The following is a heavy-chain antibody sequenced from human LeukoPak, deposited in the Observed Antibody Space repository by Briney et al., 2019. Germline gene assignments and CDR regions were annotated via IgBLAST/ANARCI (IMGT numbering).Heavy chain of an antibody. V-gene: IGHV3-72*01. CDR1: GFTFSDHF. D-gene: IGHD1-26*01. CDR3: ASIRGTFGY. J-gene: IGHJ4*02. Sequence: GGSLRLSCAASGFTFSDHFLDWVRQAPGKGLEWVGRTRNKANSYITEYAASVKGRSTISRDDSKNSLYLQMSSLKTDDTAMYYCASIRGTFGYWGQGTLVTVSS. CDR2: TRNKANSYIT.